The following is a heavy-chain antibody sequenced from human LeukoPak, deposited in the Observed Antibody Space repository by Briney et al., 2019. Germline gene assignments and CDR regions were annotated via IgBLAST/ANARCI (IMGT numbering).Heavy chain of an antibody. D-gene: IGHD3-22*01. J-gene: IGHJ3*02. CDR2: INPIGGSI. CDR3: TRREVAYDSSGYKDAFDI. Sequence: GSSGNLSCTASGPTFTSYAISWGRQAPGQGHGWRGIINPIGGSIRSDKTLPGRVTMTRDTSTSICYMQLSSLRSEDTTTQYCTRREVAYDSSGYKDAFDIWGQGRMVTVSS. CDR1: GPTFTSYA. V-gene: IGHV1-46*04.